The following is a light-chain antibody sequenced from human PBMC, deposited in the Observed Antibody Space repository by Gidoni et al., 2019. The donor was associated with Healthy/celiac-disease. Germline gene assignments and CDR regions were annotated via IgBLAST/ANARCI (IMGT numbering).Light chain of an antibody. Sequence: EIVMTQSPAPLSVSPGDRATLSCRASQSVSSNVAWYQQKPGQAPRLLVYGASTRAPGIPARFSGSGSGTEFTLTISSLQSEDFAVYYCQQYNNWPGLTFGGGTKVEIK. J-gene: IGKJ4*01. V-gene: IGKV3-15*01. CDR2: GAS. CDR1: QSVSSN. CDR3: QQYNNWPGLT.